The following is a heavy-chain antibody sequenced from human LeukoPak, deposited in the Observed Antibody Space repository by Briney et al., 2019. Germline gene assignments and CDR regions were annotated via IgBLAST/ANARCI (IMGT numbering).Heavy chain of an antibody. CDR1: GFTFSSYW. CDR2: IKTDGSTI. V-gene: IGHV3-74*01. CDR3: TRSVDY. Sequence: GGSLRLSCAASGFTFSSYWMHWVRQVPGKGLVWVSRIKTDGSTIDYADSVKGRFTISRDNAKNTLYLQMNSLRAEDTAVYHCTRSVDYWGQGTLVTVSS. J-gene: IGHJ4*02.